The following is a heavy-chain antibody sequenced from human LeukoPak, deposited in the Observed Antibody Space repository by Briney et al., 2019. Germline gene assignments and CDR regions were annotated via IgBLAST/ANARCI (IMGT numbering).Heavy chain of an antibody. J-gene: IGHJ4*02. V-gene: IGHV3-30*18. CDR2: ISYVGTNK. D-gene: IGHD5-18*01. CDR1: GFTFSSYG. CDR3: AKDRRDTVDFDY. Sequence: PGGSLRLSCAASGFTFSSYGMHWVRQAPGKGLEWVAVISYVGTNKYYADSVKGRFTISRDNSKNTLYLQMNSLRAEDTAVYYCAKDRRDTVDFDYWGQGTLVTVSS.